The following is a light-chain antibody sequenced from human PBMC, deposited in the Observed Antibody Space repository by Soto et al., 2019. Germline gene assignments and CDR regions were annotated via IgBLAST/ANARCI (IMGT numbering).Light chain of an antibody. CDR3: QKYNSAPWT. J-gene: IGKJ1*01. CDR1: QGISNY. Sequence: DIQMTQSPSSLSASVGDRVTITCRASQGISNYLAWYQQKPGKVPKLLIYAASTLQSGVPSRFSGRRSGTEFTLTISSLQPEDDATYYCQKYNSAPWTFGQGTKVEIK. V-gene: IGKV1-27*01. CDR2: AAS.